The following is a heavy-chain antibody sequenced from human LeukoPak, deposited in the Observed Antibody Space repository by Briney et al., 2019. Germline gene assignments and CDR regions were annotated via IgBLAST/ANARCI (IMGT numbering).Heavy chain of an antibody. Sequence: ASVKVSCKASGYTFTSYGISWVRQAPGQGLEWMGWISAYNGNTNYAQKLKGRVTMTTDTSTSTAYMELRSLRSDDTAVYYCARHSGYDSEVTYYYYYMDVWGKGTTVTVSS. CDR2: ISAYNGNT. J-gene: IGHJ6*03. CDR3: ARHSGYDSEVTYYYYYMDV. D-gene: IGHD5-12*01. V-gene: IGHV1-18*01. CDR1: GYTFTSYG.